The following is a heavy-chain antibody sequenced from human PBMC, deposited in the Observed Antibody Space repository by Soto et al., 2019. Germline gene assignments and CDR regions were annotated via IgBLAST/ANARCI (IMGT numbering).Heavy chain of an antibody. V-gene: IGHV3-48*01. J-gene: IGHJ4*02. CDR1: GFTFSSYS. CDR2: ISSSSSTI. CDR3: ARDRVLYCSSTSCYPDY. Sequence: GGSLRLSCAASGFTFSSYSMNWVRQAPGKGLEWVSYISSSSSTIYYADSVKGRFTISRDNAKNSLYLQMNSLRAEDTAVYYCARDRVLYCSSTSCYPDYWGQGTLVTVSS. D-gene: IGHD2-2*01.